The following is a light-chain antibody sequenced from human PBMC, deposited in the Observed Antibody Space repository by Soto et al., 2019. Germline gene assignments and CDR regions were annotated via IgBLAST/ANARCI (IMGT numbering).Light chain of an antibody. V-gene: IGKV3-20*01. CDR2: GAS. Sequence: EIVLTQSPGTLSLSPGERVTLSCRASQSINNNYLAWYQHKPGQAPRLIVYGASARATGIPDRFSGSGSGTYFTLTISRLEPEDFAVYYCQQYSSLYTFGQGTKLEIK. CDR3: QQYSSLYT. CDR1: QSINNNY. J-gene: IGKJ2*01.